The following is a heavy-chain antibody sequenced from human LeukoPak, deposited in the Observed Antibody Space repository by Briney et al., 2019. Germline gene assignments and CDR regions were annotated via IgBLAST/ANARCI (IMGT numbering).Heavy chain of an antibody. Sequence: SETLSLTCTVSGGSISSGSYYWSWIRQPAGKGLEWIGRIYTSGSTYYNPSLKSRVTISEDTSKNQFSLKLSSVTAADTAVYYCARATGWYGAIDYWGQGTLVTVSS. J-gene: IGHJ4*02. CDR2: IYTSGST. CDR3: ARATGWYGAIDY. CDR1: GGSISSGSYY. D-gene: IGHD6-19*01. V-gene: IGHV4-61*02.